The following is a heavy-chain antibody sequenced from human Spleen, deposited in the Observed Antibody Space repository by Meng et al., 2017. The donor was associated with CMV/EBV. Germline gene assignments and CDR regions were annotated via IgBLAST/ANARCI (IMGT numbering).Heavy chain of an antibody. V-gene: IGHV3-7*01. CDR1: GFTFTSYW. CDR3: ARRILYFDY. D-gene: IGHD2-15*01. Sequence: GESLKIFCAASGFTFTSYWMTWVRQAPGKGLEWVANINQDGSEKDYVDSVKGRFIISRENGKNSLSLQMNSLRAWDTAVYYCARRILYFDYWGQGSLVTVSS. J-gene: IGHJ4*02. CDR2: INQDGSEK.